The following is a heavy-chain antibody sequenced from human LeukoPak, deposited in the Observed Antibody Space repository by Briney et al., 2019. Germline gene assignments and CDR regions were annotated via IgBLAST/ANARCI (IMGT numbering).Heavy chain of an antibody. J-gene: IGHJ4*02. CDR2: IRQDGSDK. Sequence: GGSLRLSCAASGFTFNGYWMSWVRQAPGKGLEWVANIRQDGSDKYYVDSVKGRFTISRGNAKDSLYLQMNSLRAEDTAVYYCARDGGSAMPFDYWGQGTLVTVSS. V-gene: IGHV3-7*01. D-gene: IGHD2-2*01. CDR3: ARDGGSAMPFDY. CDR1: GFTFNGYW.